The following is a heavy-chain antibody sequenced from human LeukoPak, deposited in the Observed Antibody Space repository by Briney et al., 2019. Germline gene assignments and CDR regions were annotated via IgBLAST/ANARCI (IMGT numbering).Heavy chain of an antibody. D-gene: IGHD3-22*01. J-gene: IGHJ4*02. Sequence: GGSLRLSCAASGFTFSTYAIHWVRQAPGKGLEWVAVISYDGSNKYYADSVKGRFTISRDNSKNTLFLRMNSLRAEDTAVYYCARGEHYYDSRFDYWGQGTLVTVSS. CDR3: ARGEHYYDSRFDY. CDR2: ISYDGSNK. V-gene: IGHV3-30-3*01. CDR1: GFTFSTYA.